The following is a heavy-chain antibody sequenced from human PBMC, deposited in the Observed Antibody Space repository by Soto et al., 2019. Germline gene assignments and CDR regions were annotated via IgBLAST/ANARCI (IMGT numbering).Heavy chain of an antibody. CDR3: TITYYYDSSGYYYPSYYYGMDV. CDR1: GFAFGDYA. CDR2: IRSKAYGGTT. V-gene: IGHV3-49*04. D-gene: IGHD3-22*01. Sequence: HPGGSLRLSCTASGFAFGDYAMSWVRQAPGKGLEWVGFIRSKAYGGTTEYAASVKGRFTISRDDSKSIAYLQMNSLKTEDTAVYYCTITYYYDSSGYYYPSYYYGMDVWGQGTTVTVSS. J-gene: IGHJ6*02.